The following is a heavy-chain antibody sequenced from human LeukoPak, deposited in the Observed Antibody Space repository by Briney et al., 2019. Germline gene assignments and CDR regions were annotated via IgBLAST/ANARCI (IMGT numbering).Heavy chain of an antibody. CDR3: ARDGGNWNVINWFDP. CDR1: GGTFSSYA. Sequence: ASVKVSCKASGGTFSSYAISWVRQAPGQGLEWMGGIIPIFGTANYAQKFQGRVTITADESTSTAYMELSSLRSEDTAVYYCARDGGNWNVINWFDPWGQGTLVTVSS. V-gene: IGHV1-69*13. CDR2: IIPIFGTA. J-gene: IGHJ5*02. D-gene: IGHD1-20*01.